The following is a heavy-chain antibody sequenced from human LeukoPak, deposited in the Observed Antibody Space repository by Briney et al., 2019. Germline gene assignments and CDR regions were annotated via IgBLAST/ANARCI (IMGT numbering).Heavy chain of an antibody. CDR1: GGTFSSYA. CDR2: IIPIFGTA. CDR3: ARGGPHPAAFDI. J-gene: IGHJ3*02. Sequence: ASVKVSCKASGGTFSSYAISWVRQAPGQGLEWMGRIIPIFGTANYAQKFQGRVTITADESTSTAYMELSSLRSEDTAVYYCARGGPHPAAFDIWGQGTMVTVSS. V-gene: IGHV1-69*13.